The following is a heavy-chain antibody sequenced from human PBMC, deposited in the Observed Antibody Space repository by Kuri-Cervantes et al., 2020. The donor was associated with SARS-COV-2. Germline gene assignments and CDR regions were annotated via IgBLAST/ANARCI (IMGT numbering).Heavy chain of an antibody. CDR3: ARDQRRYRANDAPYDF. CDR1: GGSFSGYY. D-gene: IGHD1-26*01. Sequence: GSLRLSCAVYGGSFSGYYWSWIRQPPGKGLEWIGEINHSGSTNYNPSLKSRVTISVDTSKNQFSLKLSSVTAADTAVYYCARDQRRYRANDAPYDFWGQGTLVTVSS. CDR2: INHSGST. J-gene: IGHJ4*02. V-gene: IGHV4-34*01.